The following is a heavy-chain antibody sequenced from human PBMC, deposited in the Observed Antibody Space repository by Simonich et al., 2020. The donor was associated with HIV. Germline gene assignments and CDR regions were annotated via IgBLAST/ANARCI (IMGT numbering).Heavy chain of an antibody. J-gene: IGHJ4*02. D-gene: IGHD6-6*01. Sequence: QVQLQQWGAGLLKPSETLSLTCAVYGGSFSGYYWSWIRQPPGKGLEWIGEINHSGSNNYNPSLKSRVTISVDTSKNQFSLKLSSVTAADTAVYYCASPRMVAARPFDYWGQGTLVTVSS. CDR1: GGSFSGYY. CDR2: INHSGSN. CDR3: ASPRMVAARPFDY. V-gene: IGHV4-34*01.